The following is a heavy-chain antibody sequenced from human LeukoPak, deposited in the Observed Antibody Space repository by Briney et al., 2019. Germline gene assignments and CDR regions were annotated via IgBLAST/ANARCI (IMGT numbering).Heavy chain of an antibody. CDR2: INSYNDDT. CDR3: ARAGPHFDY. CDR1: GYTCTSYS. J-gene: IGHJ4*02. Sequence: ASVKVSCKASGYTCTSYSITWVRQAPGQGLEWMGWINSYNDDTNYAQKLQGRVTMTTDTSTSTAYMELRSLRSDDTAVYYCARAGPHFDYWGQGTLVTVSS. V-gene: IGHV1-18*01.